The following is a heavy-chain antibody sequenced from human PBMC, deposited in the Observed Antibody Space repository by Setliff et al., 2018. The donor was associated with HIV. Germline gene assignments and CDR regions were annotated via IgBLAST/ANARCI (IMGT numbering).Heavy chain of an antibody. CDR3: ARATTTPIAGMLAPPPDY. V-gene: IGHV4-59*01. CDR2: IYYSGSP. D-gene: IGHD6-13*01. J-gene: IGHJ4*02. Sequence: SETLSLTCTVSGGSISNYYWSWVRQPPGKELEWIGYIYYSGSPNYNPSLKSRVTISVDTSKNQFSLNLSSVTAADTAVYYCARATTTPIAGMLAPPPDYWGQGTLVTVSS. CDR1: GGSISNYY.